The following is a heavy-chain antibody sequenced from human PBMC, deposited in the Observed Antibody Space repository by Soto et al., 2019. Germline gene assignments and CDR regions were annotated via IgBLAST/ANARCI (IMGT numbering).Heavy chain of an antibody. V-gene: IGHV1-69*02. CDR2: FNPILSFS. CDR3: ATSFGSGSRAFDY. CDR1: GDTFNFYT. D-gene: IGHD3-10*01. Sequence: KVSCKASGDTFNFYTINWVRQAPGLGLEWMGRFNPILSFSNSALKFQGRVTLTADKSTSTAHMVLSSLRSEDTAIYYCATSFGSGSRAFDYWGQGALVTVSS. J-gene: IGHJ4*02.